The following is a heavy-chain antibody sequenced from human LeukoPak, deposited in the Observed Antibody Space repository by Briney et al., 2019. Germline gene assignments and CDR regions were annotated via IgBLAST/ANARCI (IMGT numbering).Heavy chain of an antibody. CDR1: GGSISGGGYY. V-gene: IGHV4-30-2*01. D-gene: IGHD6-13*01. Sequence: PSQTLSLTCTVSGGSISGGGYYWSWIRQPPGKGLEWIGYIYHSGSTYYNPSLKSRVTISVDRSKNQFSLKLSSVTAADTAVYYCARAAIAAAGTHAFDIWGQGTMVTVSS. J-gene: IGHJ3*02. CDR2: IYHSGST. CDR3: ARAAIAAAGTHAFDI.